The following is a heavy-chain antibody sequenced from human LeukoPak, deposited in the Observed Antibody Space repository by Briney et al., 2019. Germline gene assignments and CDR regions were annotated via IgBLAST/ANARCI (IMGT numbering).Heavy chain of an antibody. CDR1: GFTFSSYG. V-gene: IGHV3-23*01. CDR2: ISGSGGST. Sequence: GGSLRLSCAASGFTFSSYGMSWVRQAPGKGREWVSAISGSGGSTYYADSVKGRFTISRDNSKNTLYLQMNSLRAEDTAVYYCAKDLVAGTPFDYWGQGTLVTVSS. CDR3: AKDLVAGTPFDY. D-gene: IGHD6-19*01. J-gene: IGHJ4*02.